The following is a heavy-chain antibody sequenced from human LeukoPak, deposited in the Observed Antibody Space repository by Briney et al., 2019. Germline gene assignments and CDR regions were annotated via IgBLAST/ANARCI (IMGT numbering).Heavy chain of an antibody. V-gene: IGHV4-34*01. CDR1: GGSFSGYY. CDR2: INHSGST. Sequence: SETLSLTCAVYGGSFSGYYWSWIRQPPGKGLEWIGEINHSGSTNYNPSLKSRVTKSVDTSKNQFSLKLSSVTAADTAVYYCARGPSIIVVVPAAQTNWFDPWGQGTLVTVSS. CDR3: ARGPSIIVVVPAAQTNWFDP. J-gene: IGHJ5*02. D-gene: IGHD2-2*01.